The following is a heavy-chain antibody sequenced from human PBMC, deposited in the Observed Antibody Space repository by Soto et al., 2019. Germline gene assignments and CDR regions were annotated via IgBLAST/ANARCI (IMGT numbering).Heavy chain of an antibody. CDR1: GYTFTSYG. CDR3: ARDDDFWSCYYSSNYYYGMDV. D-gene: IGHD3-3*01. CDR2: ISAYNGNT. Sequence: QVQLVQSGAEVKKPGASVKVSCKASGYTFTSYGISWVRQAPGQGLEWMGWISAYNGNTNYAQKLQGRVTMTTDTSTSKAHMELSSLRSDDTAVYYFARDDDFWSCYYSSNYYYGMDVWGQGTTVTVSS. J-gene: IGHJ6*02. V-gene: IGHV1-18*04.